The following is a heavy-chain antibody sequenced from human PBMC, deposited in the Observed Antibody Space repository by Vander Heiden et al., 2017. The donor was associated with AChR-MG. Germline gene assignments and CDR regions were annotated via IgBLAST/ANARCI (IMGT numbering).Heavy chain of an antibody. Sequence: QVQLVESGGGVVQPGRSLRLSCAAPGFSFSSYGMHLVRQAPGKGLEWVAVIWYDGSNKYYADSVKGRFTISRDNSKNTLYLQMNSLRAEDTAVYYCASLGYCSSTSCFLDYWGQGTLVTVSS. CDR2: IWYDGSNK. V-gene: IGHV3-33*01. J-gene: IGHJ4*02. D-gene: IGHD2-2*01. CDR1: GFSFSSYG. CDR3: ASLGYCSSTSCFLDY.